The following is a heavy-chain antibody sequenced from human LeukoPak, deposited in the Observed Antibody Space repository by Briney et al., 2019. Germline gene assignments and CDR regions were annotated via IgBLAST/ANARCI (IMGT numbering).Heavy chain of an antibody. D-gene: IGHD2-2*02. CDR1: GYTFTSYG. CDR3: ARATIEGGIGCYTFDY. Sequence: ASVKVSCKASGYTFTSYGISWVRQAPGQGLEWMGWISAYNGNTNYAQKLQGRVTMTTDTSTSTAYMELRSLRSDDTAVYYCARATIEGGIGCYTFDYWGQGTLVTVSS. J-gene: IGHJ4*02. CDR2: ISAYNGNT. V-gene: IGHV1-18*01.